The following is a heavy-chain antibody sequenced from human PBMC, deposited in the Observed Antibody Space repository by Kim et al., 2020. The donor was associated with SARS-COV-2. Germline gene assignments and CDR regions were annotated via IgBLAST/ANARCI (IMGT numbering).Heavy chain of an antibody. Sequence: SETLSLTCTVSGGYITGYYWSWIRQPPGKGLEWIGNIYHSGGTNYNPSLKSRVTMSVVSNNQVSLRLSSVTAADTALYYCARDRGATYYYHYGMDVWGQG. D-gene: IGHD1-26*01. V-gene: IGHV4-59*13. CDR2: IYHSGGT. J-gene: IGHJ6*02. CDR3: ARDRGATYYYHYGMDV. CDR1: GGYITGYY.